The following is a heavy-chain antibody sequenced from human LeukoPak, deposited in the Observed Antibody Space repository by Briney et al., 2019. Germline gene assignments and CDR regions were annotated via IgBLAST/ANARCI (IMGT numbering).Heavy chain of an antibody. J-gene: IGHJ4*02. D-gene: IGHD2-21*02. CDR1: GFTFRSYS. V-gene: IGHV3-21*01. CDR2: ISYTGDVI. CDR3: ARGWGITVTASFDS. Sequence: GGSLRLSCAASGFTFRSYSMNWVRQAPGKGLEWVASISYTGDVIYYGESVKGRFTISRDNVKDSLNLQMNTLRVEDTAMYYCARGWGITVTASFDSWGQGTMVIVSS.